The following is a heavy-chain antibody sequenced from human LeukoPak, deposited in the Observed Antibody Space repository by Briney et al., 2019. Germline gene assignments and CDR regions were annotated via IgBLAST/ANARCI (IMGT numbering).Heavy chain of an antibody. D-gene: IGHD2-2*01. Sequence: GGSLRLSCAASGSTFSTYAMSWVRQAPGKGLEWVSGISGSGGTTYYTDSVKGRFTISRDNSKNTLYLQMNSLRAEDTAVYHCAKSTGICSSTSCYPSFDYWGQGTLVTVSS. CDR1: GSTFSTYA. J-gene: IGHJ4*02. CDR2: ISGSGGTT. V-gene: IGHV3-23*01. CDR3: AKSTGICSSTSCYPSFDY.